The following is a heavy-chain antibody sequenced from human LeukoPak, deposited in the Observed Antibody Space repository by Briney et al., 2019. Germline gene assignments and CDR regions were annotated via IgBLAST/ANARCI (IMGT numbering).Heavy chain of an antibody. D-gene: IGHD2-2*02. V-gene: IGHV1-46*01. CDR3: ARDCSSTSCYTHAFDI. CDR1: GYTFTSYY. Sequence: ASVKVSCKASGYTFTSYYMHWVRQAPGQGLEWMGTINPSGGSTSYAQKFQGRVTMTRDMSTSTVYMELSSLRSEDTAVYYCARDCSSTSCYTHAFDIWGQGTMVTVSS. CDR2: INPSGGST. J-gene: IGHJ3*02.